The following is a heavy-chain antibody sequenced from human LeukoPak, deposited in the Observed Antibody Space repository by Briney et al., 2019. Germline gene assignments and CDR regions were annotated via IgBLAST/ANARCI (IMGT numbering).Heavy chain of an antibody. J-gene: IGHJ6*02. V-gene: IGHV3-21*01. CDR2: ISSSSSYI. Sequence: PGGSLRLSCAASGFTFSSYSMNWVRQAPGKGPEWVSSISSSSSYIYYADSVKGRFTISRDNAKNSLYLQMNSLRAEDTAVYFCARDQSAYDILTGYYPKHYGMDVWGQGTTVTVSS. CDR1: GFTFSSYS. CDR3: ARDQSAYDILTGYYPKHYGMDV. D-gene: IGHD3-9*01.